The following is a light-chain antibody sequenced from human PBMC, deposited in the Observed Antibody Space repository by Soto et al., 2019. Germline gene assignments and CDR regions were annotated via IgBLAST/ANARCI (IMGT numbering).Light chain of an antibody. CDR2: GVS. J-gene: IGKJ4*01. V-gene: IGKV3-20*01. CDR3: QQYNNWPPLT. CDR1: QSVNTKY. Sequence: EIVLTQSPGTLSLSPGERATLSCRASQSVNTKYLAWYQQKPGQAPRLLISGVSSRATGIPDRFSGSGSGTDFILTISRVEPEDFAVYYCQQYNNWPPLTFGGGTKVEIK.